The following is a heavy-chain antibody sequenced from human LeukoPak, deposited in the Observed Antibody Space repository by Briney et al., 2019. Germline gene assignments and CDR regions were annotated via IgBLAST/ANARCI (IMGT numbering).Heavy chain of an antibody. D-gene: IGHD6-19*01. CDR3: ARDQNPSGSGSPLADAFDV. CDR1: GGSISTNNW. Sequence: SETLSLTCAVSGGSISTNNWWSWVRQPPGKGLEWIGEIFHSGSTNYNLSLKSRVTISVDKSNNQFSLNLTSVTAADTAVYYCARDQNPSGSGSPLADAFDVWGQGAKVTVSS. CDR2: IFHSGST. V-gene: IGHV4-4*02. J-gene: IGHJ3*01.